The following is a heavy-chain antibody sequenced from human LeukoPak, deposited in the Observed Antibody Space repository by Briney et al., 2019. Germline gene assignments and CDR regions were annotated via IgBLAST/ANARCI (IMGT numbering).Heavy chain of an antibody. V-gene: IGHV1-69*06. CDR3: ATGAIVGATNFDY. D-gene: IGHD1-26*01. CDR2: IIPIFGTA. Sequence: SVKVSCKASGGTFSSYAISWVRQAPGQGLEWMGGIIPIFGTANYAQKFQGRVTMTEDTSTDTAYMELSSLRSEDTAVYYCATGAIVGATNFDYWGQGTLVTVSS. CDR1: GGTFSSYA. J-gene: IGHJ4*02.